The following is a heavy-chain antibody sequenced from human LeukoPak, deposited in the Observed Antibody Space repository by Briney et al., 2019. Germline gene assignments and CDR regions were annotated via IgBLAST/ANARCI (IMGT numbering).Heavy chain of an antibody. J-gene: IGHJ3*02. CDR2: IYTSGST. CDR3: ARVRTYYYDSSGYYGAPGAFDI. CDR1: GGSISSYY. D-gene: IGHD3-22*01. V-gene: IGHV4-4*07. Sequence: KASETLSLTCTVSGGSISSYYWSWIRQPAGKGLEWIGRIYTSGSTNYNPSLKSRVTMSVDTSENQFSLKLSSVAAADTAVYYCARVRTYYYDSSGYYGAPGAFDIWGQGTMVTVSS.